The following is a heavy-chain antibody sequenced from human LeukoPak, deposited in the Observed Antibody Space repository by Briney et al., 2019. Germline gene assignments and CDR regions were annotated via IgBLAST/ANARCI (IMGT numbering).Heavy chain of an antibody. J-gene: IGHJ4*02. CDR1: GGSISSSSYF. CDR3: ATDFGQLVQNY. D-gene: IGHD6-13*01. V-gene: IGHV4-39*02. Sequence: SETLSLTCTVSGGSISSSSYFWGWIRQPPGKGLEWIGSIYYSGSTYYNPSLKSRVTTSVDTSKNQFSLKLSSVTAADTAVYYCATDFGQLVQNYWGQGTLVTVSS. CDR2: IYYSGST.